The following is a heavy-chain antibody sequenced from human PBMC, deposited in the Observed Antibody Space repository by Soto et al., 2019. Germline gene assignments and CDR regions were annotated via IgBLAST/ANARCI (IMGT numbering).Heavy chain of an antibody. D-gene: IGHD3-10*01. CDR3: ARGYYYGSGSYFQYNWFDP. Sequence: GASVKVSCKASGYTFTSYDINWVRQATGQGLDWMGWMNPNSGNTGYAQKFQGRVTITADESTSTAYMELSSLRPEDTAVYYCARGYYYGSGSYFQYNWFDPWGQGTLVTVSS. J-gene: IGHJ5*02. CDR1: GYTFTSYD. CDR2: MNPNSGNT. V-gene: IGHV1-8*01.